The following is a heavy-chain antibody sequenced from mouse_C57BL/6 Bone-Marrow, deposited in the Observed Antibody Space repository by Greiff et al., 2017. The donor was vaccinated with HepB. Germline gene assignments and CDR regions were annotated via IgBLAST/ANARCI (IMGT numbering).Heavy chain of an antibody. D-gene: IGHD1-1*01. Sequence: EVNVVESGGGLVKPGGSLKLSCAASGFTFSDYGMHWVRQAPEKGLEWVAYISSGSSTIYYADTVKGRFTISRDNAKNTLFLQMTSLRSEDTAMYYCARDYYGSSLAYWGQGTLVTVSA. J-gene: IGHJ3*01. CDR1: GFTFSDYG. CDR2: ISSGSSTI. CDR3: ARDYYGSSLAY. V-gene: IGHV5-17*01.